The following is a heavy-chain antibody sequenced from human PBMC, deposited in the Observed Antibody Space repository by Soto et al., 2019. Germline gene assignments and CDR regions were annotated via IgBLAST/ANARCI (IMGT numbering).Heavy chain of an antibody. CDR1: GDSIRNINYY. CDR2: IYYSGST. D-gene: IGHD2-15*01. V-gene: IGHV4-39*02. J-gene: IGHJ5*02. Sequence: QLQLQESGPGLVKSSETLSLTCTLSGDSIRNINYYWGWIRKPPGKGLEWIGSIYYSGSTYYNPSLKSRVAMSLDTSKNDFSLNLSSVTAADTAVYYCARCRGYCSGMSCFCSFDPWGQGTLVSVSS. CDR3: ARCRGYCSGMSCFCSFDP.